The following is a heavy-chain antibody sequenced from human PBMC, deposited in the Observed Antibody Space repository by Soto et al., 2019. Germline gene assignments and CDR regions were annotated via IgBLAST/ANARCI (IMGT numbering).Heavy chain of an antibody. CDR3: AKSGTPLRYFDWLDY. CDR1: GFTFSSYG. J-gene: IGHJ4*02. D-gene: IGHD3-9*01. CDR2: ISYDGSDK. Sequence: GGSLRLSCAASGFTFSSYGMHWVRQAPGKGLEWVAIISYDGSDKYYADSVKGRFTISRDNSKNTLYLQMNSLRAEDTAVYYCAKSGTPLRYFDWLDYWGQGP. V-gene: IGHV3-30*18.